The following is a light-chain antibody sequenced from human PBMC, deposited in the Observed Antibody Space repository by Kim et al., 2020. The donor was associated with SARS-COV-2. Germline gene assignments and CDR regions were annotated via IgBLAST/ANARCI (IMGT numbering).Light chain of an antibody. CDR2: DAS. J-gene: IGKJ1*01. V-gene: IGKV1-33*01. CDR1: QDISNY. CDR3: QQYDNLWT. Sequence: SASVGDRVTITCQASQDISNYLNWYQQKPGKAPKLLFYDASNLETGVPSRFSGSGSGTDFTFTISSLQPEDIATYYCQQYDNLWTFGQGTKVDIK.